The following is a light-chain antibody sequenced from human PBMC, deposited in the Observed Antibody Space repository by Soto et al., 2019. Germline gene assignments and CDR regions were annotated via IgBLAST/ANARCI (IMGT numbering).Light chain of an antibody. CDR2: LEGTGSY. Sequence: QPVQTQSSSASASLGSSVKLTCTLSSRHSSYIIAWHQQQPGKAPRYLMKLEGTGSYNKGSGVPDRFSGSTSGADRYLTISNLQFEDEADYYCETWDSNTWVFGGGTKLTVL. V-gene: IGLV4-60*02. J-gene: IGLJ3*02. CDR3: ETWDSNTWV. CDR1: SRHSSYI.